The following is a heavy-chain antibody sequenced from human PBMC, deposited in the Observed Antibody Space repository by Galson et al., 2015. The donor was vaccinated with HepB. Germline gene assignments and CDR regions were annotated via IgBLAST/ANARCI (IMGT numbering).Heavy chain of an antibody. Sequence: SLRLSCAASGFTFSSYSMNWVRQAPGKGLEWVSYISSSSTIYYADSVKGRFTISRDNAKNSLYLQMNSLRAEDTAVYYCAKGSGSPIWGQGTMVTVSS. CDR1: GFTFSSYS. J-gene: IGHJ3*02. CDR3: AKGSGSPI. CDR2: ISSSSTI. V-gene: IGHV3-48*01. D-gene: IGHD3-10*01.